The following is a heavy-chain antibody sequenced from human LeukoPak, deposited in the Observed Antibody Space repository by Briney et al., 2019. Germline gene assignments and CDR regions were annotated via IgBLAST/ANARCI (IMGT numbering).Heavy chain of an antibody. J-gene: IGHJ4*02. CDR2: IYYSGST. Sequence: ESLRLSCAASGFTFSSYAMSWVRQPPGKGLEWIGSIYYSGSTYYNPSLKSRVTISVDTSKNQFSLKLSSVTAADTAVYYCARHRPLIAVAGTGFDYWGQGTLVTVSS. CDR1: GFTFSSYA. V-gene: IGHV4-39*01. CDR3: ARHRPLIAVAGTGFDY. D-gene: IGHD6-19*01.